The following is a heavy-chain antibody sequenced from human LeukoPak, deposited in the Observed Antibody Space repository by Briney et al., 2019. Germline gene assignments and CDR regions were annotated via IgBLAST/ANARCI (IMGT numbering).Heavy chain of an antibody. CDR1: GFTFSSYA. V-gene: IGHV3-30*04. Sequence: GGSLRLSCAASGFTFSSYAMHWVRQAPGKGLEWVAVISYDGSNKYYADSVKGRFTISRDNSKNTLYLQMNSLRAEDTAVYYCAKVSAGSLYIDYWGQGTLVTVSS. CDR3: AKVSAGSLYIDY. D-gene: IGHD6-13*01. J-gene: IGHJ4*02. CDR2: ISYDGSNK.